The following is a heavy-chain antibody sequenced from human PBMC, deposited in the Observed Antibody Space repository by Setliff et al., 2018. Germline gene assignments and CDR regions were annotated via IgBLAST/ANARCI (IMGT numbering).Heavy chain of an antibody. D-gene: IGHD3-22*01. CDR1: GFTFSTYR. Sequence: QSGGSLRLSCAASGFTFSTYRMHWVRQAPGKGLEWVAVIWDDGGNKYHAESVKGRFTISRDNAKNSRYLQMNSLRAEDTAVYYCARDGKDYYDSSGYYFLPYYYYYMDVWGKGTTVTVSS. J-gene: IGHJ6*03. CDR3: ARDGKDYYDSSGYYFLPYYYYYMDV. V-gene: IGHV3-33*08. CDR2: IWDDGGNK.